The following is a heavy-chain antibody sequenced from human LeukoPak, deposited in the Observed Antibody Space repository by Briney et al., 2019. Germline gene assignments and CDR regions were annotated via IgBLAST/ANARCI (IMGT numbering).Heavy chain of an antibody. CDR1: GGSISRSSYY. Sequence: SETLSLTCTVSGGSISRSSYYWGWIRQPPGKGLEWIGSIYYSGSTYYNSSLKSRVTISVDTSKNQFSLKLSSVTAADTAVYYCARESDSSGYSGYFDYWGQGTVVTVSS. CDR3: ARESDSSGYSGYFDY. J-gene: IGHJ4*02. CDR2: IYYSGST. V-gene: IGHV4-39*07. D-gene: IGHD3-22*01.